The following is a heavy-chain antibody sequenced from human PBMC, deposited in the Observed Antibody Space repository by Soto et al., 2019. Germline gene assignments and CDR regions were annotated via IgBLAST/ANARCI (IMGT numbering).Heavy chain of an antibody. CDR1: GSTLSSSYA. J-gene: IGHJ4*02. Sequence: QVQLVQSGAEVKKPGSSVKVSCKASGSTLSSSYAISWVRQAPGQGLEWMGGIIPIIGTPTYAQKFQGRVTITADESTSTAYMDLSSLGSADAAVYYCATKWDGEAPGDYLEYWGQGTLVTVSS. CDR2: IIPIIGTP. V-gene: IGHV1-69*01. CDR3: ATKWDGEAPGDYLEY. D-gene: IGHD1-26*01.